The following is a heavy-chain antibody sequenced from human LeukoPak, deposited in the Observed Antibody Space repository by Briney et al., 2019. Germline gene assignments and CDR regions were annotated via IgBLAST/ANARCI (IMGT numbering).Heavy chain of an antibody. J-gene: IGHJ4*02. CDR3: ARPYYYDRSGYYY. Sequence: PSETLSLTCTVSGGSISSSSYYWGWIRQPPGKGLEWIGSIYYSGSTYYNPSLKSRVTISVDTSKNQFSLKLSSVTAADTAVYYCARPYYYDRSGYYYWGQGTLVTVST. CDR2: IYYSGST. V-gene: IGHV4-39*01. CDR1: GGSISSSSYY. D-gene: IGHD3-22*01.